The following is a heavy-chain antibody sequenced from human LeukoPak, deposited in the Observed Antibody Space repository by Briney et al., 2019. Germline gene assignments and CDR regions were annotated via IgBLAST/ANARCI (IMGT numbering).Heavy chain of an antibody. CDR2: ITSNGGRT. CDR1: GLIFSDYD. D-gene: IGHD3-10*01. CDR3: ARGAASGGYDY. Sequence: GGSLRLSCAASGLIFSDYDVHWVRQAPGKGLEFVSAITSNGGRTFYANSVKGRFTISGDNSKNALYLQMDSLRADDMAVYYCARGAASGGYDYWGQGALVTVSS. V-gene: IGHV3-64*01. J-gene: IGHJ4*02.